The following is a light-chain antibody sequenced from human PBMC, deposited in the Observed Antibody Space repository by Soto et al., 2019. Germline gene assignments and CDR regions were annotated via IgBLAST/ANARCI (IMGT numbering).Light chain of an antibody. CDR3: AVWDDSLSGPL. Sequence: QSVLTQPPSASGTHGQRVTMSCSGSSSNIGSNTVNWYQQLPGTAPTLLIYSTNQRPSGVPDRFSGSKSGTSASLAVNWLQSEDEADYYCAVWDDSLSGPLFGGGTKLTVL. J-gene: IGLJ3*02. V-gene: IGLV1-44*01. CDR2: STN. CDR1: SSNIGSNT.